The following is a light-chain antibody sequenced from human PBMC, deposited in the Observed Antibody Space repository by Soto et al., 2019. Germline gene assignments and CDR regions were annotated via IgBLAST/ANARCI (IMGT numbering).Light chain of an antibody. CDR3: ATWDDSRRGV. CDR1: SSDVGGYNY. Sequence: QSALTQPRSVSGSPGQSVTISCTGTSSDVGGYNYVSWYLQHPGKAPKVMIYDVSKRPSGVPDRFSGSKSGNTASLTISGLQSEDAATYYCATWDDSRRGVFGTGTKVTVL. CDR2: DVS. J-gene: IGLJ1*01. V-gene: IGLV2-11*01.